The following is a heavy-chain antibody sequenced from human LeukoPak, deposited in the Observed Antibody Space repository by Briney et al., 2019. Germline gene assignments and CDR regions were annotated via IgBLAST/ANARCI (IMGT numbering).Heavy chain of an antibody. CDR1: GFTFSSYT. V-gene: IGHV3-48*01. CDR2: IGTSSTTI. CDR3: ARVGGYDSSGYYYPVDY. Sequence: GGSLRLSCAASGFTFSSYTMNWVRQPPGKGLEWVSNIGTSSTTIYYADSVKGRFTISRDNSKNTLSLQMNSLRPDDTAVYYCARVGGYDSSGYYYPVDYWGQGTLVTVSS. J-gene: IGHJ4*02. D-gene: IGHD3-22*01.